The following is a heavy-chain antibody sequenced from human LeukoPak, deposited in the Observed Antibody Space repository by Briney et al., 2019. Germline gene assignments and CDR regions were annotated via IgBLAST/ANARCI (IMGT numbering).Heavy chain of an antibody. CDR1: GFTFSSYT. V-gene: IGHV4-59*05. CDR2: IYYSGST. J-gene: IGHJ4*02. D-gene: IGHD6-13*01. CDR3: GRIAAAAIADY. Sequence: WGSLRLSCAASGFTFSSYTMSWVRQAPGKGLEWIGSIYYSGSTYYNPSLKSRVTISVDTSKSQFSLKLNSVTAADTSVYYCGRIAAAAIADYWGQGTLVTVSS.